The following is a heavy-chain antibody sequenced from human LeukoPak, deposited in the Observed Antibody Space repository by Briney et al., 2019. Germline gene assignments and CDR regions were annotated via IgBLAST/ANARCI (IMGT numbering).Heavy chain of an antibody. CDR1: GGSISSYY. D-gene: IGHD3-9*01. J-gene: IGHJ3*02. Sequence: SETLSLTCTVSGGSISSYYWSWIRQPPGKGLGWIGYIYTSGSTNYNPSLKSRVTISVDTSKNQFSLKLSSVTAADTAVYYCARQDILTGYFILGWAFDIWGQGTMVTVSS. CDR3: ARQDILTGYFILGWAFDI. CDR2: IYTSGST. V-gene: IGHV4-4*09.